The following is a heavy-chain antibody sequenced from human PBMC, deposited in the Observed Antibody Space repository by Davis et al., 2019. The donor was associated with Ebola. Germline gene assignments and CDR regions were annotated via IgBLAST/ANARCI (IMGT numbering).Heavy chain of an antibody. CDR3: ARDLATSSGAHFFYFGMDV. Sequence: ASVKVSCKASGYTFTSYDINWVRQAPGQGLEWMGWISGYEDNTNYAPRFQGRITLTKDRATSTVYMELRSLTSDDTAVYYCARDLATSSGAHFFYFGMDVWGEGTSVAVSS. CDR2: ISGYEDNT. J-gene: IGHJ6*04. V-gene: IGHV1-18*01. CDR1: GYTFTSYD. D-gene: IGHD3-10*01.